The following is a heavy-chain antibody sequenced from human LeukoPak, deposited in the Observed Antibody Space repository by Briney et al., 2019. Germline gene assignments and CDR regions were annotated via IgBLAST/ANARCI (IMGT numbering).Heavy chain of an antibody. V-gene: IGHV1-58*01. Sequence: SVKVACKASGFTFTSSAVQWVRPARGQRLEWIGWIVVGSGNTNYAQKFQERVTITRDMSTSTAYMELSSLRSEDTAVYYCAASSGGYYDFWSGPDYWGQGTLVTVSS. J-gene: IGHJ4*02. CDR3: AASSGGYYDFWSGPDY. CDR2: IVVGSGNT. CDR1: GFTFTSSA. D-gene: IGHD3-3*01.